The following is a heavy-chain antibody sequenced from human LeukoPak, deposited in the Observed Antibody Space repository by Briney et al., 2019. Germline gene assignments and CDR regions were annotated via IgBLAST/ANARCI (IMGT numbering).Heavy chain of an antibody. CDR3: ASQPDVEDSSGYYFDY. V-gene: IGHV1-46*03. J-gene: IGHJ4*02. Sequence: ASVKVSCKASGYTFTSYHMHWVRQAPGQGLEWMGIINPSGGSTSYAQKFQGRVTMTRDTSTSTVYMELSSLRSEDTAVYYCASQPDVEDSSGYYFDYWGQGTLVTVSS. D-gene: IGHD3-22*01. CDR1: GYTFTSYH. CDR2: INPSGGST.